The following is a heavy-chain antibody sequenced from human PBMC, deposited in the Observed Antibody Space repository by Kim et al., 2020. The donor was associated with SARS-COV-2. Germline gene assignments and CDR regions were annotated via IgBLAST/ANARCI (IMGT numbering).Heavy chain of an antibody. CDR2: IYSGGST. V-gene: IGHV3-66*02. CDR1: GFTVSSNY. D-gene: IGHD3-22*01. J-gene: IGHJ4*02. CDR3: ASGLSGGVITPQDLPVYFDY. Sequence: GGSLRLSCAASGFTVSSNYMSWVRQAPGKGLEWVSVIYSGGSTYYADSVKGRFTISRDNSKNTLYLQMNSLRAEDTAVYYCASGLSGGVITPQDLPVYFDYWGQGTLVTVSS.